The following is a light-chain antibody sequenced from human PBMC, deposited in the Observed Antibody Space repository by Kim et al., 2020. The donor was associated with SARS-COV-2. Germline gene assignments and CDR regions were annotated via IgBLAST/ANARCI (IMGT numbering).Light chain of an antibody. Sequence: ALGQTGRSTCQGDSLRSYYASWYQQKTGQAPVLVIYGKNNRPSGIPDRFSGSSSGNTASLTITGAQAEDEADYYCNSRDSSGNHVVFGGGTKLTVL. CDR3: NSRDSSGNHVV. CDR2: GKN. V-gene: IGLV3-19*01. CDR1: SLRSYY. J-gene: IGLJ2*01.